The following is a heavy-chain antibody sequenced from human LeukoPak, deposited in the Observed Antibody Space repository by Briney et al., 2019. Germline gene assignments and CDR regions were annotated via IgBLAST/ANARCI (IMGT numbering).Heavy chain of an antibody. CDR3: ARSEMGYYNYYMDV. V-gene: IGHV3-21*01. CDR1: GFTFRSYA. D-gene: IGHD2-8*01. Sequence: GGSLRLSCAASGFTFRSYAMNWVRQAPGKGLEWVSSISSSSSYIYYADSVKGRFTISRDNARNSLYLQMNSLRAEDAGVYYCARSEMGYYNYYMDVWGKGTTVTVSS. J-gene: IGHJ6*03. CDR2: ISSSSSYI.